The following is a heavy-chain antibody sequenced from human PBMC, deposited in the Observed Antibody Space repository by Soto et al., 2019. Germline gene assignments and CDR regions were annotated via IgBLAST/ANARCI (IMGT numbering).Heavy chain of an antibody. CDR2: TRNKANSYTT. CDR1: GFTFSDHY. J-gene: IGHJ3*02. CDR3: ARGPPRNYYDSSGYSSDAFDI. D-gene: IGHD3-22*01. V-gene: IGHV3-72*01. Sequence: GGSLRLSCAASGFTFSDHYMDWVRQAPGKGLEWVGRTRNKANSYTTEYAASVKGRFTISRDDSKNSLYLQMNSLKTEDTAVYYCARGPPRNYYDSSGYSSDAFDIWGQGTMVTVSS.